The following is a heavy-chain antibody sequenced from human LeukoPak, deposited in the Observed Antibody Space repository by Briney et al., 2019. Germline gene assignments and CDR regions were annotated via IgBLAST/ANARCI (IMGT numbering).Heavy chain of an antibody. CDR2: INHSGST. CDR1: GGSFSGYY. CDR3: ARVIAPCYYYDSSGYGYYYMDV. Sequence: PSETLSLTCAVYGGSFSGYYWSWIRQPPGKGLEWIGEINHSGSTNYNPSLKSRVTISVDTSKNQFSLKLSSVTAADTAVYYCARVIAPCYYYDSSGYGYYYMDVWGKGTTVTVSS. J-gene: IGHJ6*03. D-gene: IGHD3-22*01. V-gene: IGHV4-34*01.